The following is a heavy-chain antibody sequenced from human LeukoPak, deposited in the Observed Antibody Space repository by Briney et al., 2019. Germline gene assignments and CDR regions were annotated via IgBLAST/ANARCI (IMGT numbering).Heavy chain of an antibody. CDR1: GDSFNSDDQG. D-gene: IGHD3-22*01. J-gene: IGHJ4*02. V-gene: IGHV4-30-4*08. CDR2: IHPSGML. CDR3: SRGLDSRKLGY. Sequence: PSETLSLTCTVSGDSFNSDDQGSNWIRQTPGKGLEWLGSIHPSGMLYNNPYIEKRVTMSRDTSKTQFSLKLNSVTAADTAVYFCSRGLDSRKLGYWGQGILVTVSS.